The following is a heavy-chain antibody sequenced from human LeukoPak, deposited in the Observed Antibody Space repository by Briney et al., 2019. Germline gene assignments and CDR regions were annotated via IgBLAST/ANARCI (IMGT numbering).Heavy chain of an antibody. D-gene: IGHD2-2*01. CDR1: GFTFSSYA. J-gene: IGHJ3*02. V-gene: IGHV3-23*01. Sequence: GGSLRLSCAASGFTFSSYAMSWVRQAPGKGLEWVSAIIGSGGSTYYADSVKGRFTIYRENSKNTLYLQMNSLRAEDTAVYYCAKVAPYCSSTSCYFDAFDIWGQGTMVTVSS. CDR3: AKVAPYCSSTSCYFDAFDI. CDR2: IIGSGGST.